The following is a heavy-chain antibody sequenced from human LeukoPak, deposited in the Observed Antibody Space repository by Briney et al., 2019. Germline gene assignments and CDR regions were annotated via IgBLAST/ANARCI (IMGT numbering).Heavy chain of an antibody. V-gene: IGHV3-7*03. CDR1: GFTFSQYW. J-gene: IGHJ6*02. CDR3: ARDSGVPYYYDSSGYYYGGMDV. D-gene: IGHD3-22*01. Sequence: GGSLRLSCAASGFTFSQYWMSWARQTPGKGLEWVANIKEDGSQKYYVDSVKGRFTISRDNAKNSLYLQMNSLRAEDTAVYYCARDSGVPYYYDSSGYYYGGMDVWGQGTTVTVSS. CDR2: IKEDGSQK.